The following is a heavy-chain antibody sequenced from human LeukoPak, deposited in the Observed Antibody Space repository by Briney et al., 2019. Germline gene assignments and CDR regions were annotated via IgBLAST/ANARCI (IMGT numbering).Heavy chain of an antibody. V-gene: IGHV1-2*02. CDR1: GYTFTGYY. CDR3: ARPQARHSGYAPFDY. D-gene: IGHD5-12*01. CDR2: ISPNSGGT. Sequence: ASVKVSCKASGYTFTGYYMHWLRQAPGQGLEWMGWISPNSGGTNYAQKFQGRVTMTRDTSISTAYMELSRLRSDDPALYYCARPQARHSGYAPFDYWGQGSLVTVSS. J-gene: IGHJ4*02.